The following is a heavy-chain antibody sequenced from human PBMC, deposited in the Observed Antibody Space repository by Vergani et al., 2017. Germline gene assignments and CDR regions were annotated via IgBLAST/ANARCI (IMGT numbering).Heavy chain of an antibody. D-gene: IGHD4-11*01. Sequence: QVQLVESGGGVVQPGRSLRLSCAASGFTFSSYGMHWVRQAPGKGLEWVAVIWYDGSNKYYADSVKGRFTISRDNSQNTVNLQMNSLRVDDTAVYYCAKDLSYSTAWPHFDSRGQGTLVTVSS. CDR1: GFTFSSYG. CDR2: IWYDGSNK. V-gene: IGHV3-33*06. CDR3: AKDLSYSTAWPHFDS. J-gene: IGHJ4*02.